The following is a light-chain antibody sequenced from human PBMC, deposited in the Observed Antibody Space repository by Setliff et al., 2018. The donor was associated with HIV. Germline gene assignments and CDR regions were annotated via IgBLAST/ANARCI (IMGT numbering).Light chain of an antibody. V-gene: IGLV2-14*03. CDR3: SSYVAGGSLDV. J-gene: IGLJ1*01. CDR1: SGDVGGYNY. Sequence: QSVLTQPVSVSGSPGQSITISCTGTSGDVGGYNYVSWYQQHPGKAPRLMIYDVAYRPSGVSNRFSGSKSGNTASLTISGLQAEDEADYYCSSYVAGGSLDVFGTGTKVTVL. CDR2: DVA.